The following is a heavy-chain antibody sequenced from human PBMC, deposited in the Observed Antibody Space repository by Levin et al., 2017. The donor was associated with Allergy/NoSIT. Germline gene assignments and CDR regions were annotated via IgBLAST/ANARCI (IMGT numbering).Heavy chain of an antibody. V-gene: IGHV3-23*01. CDR1: GFTFSSYA. J-gene: IGHJ4*02. CDR3: AKDASGSYYNADDY. D-gene: IGHD3-10*01. Sequence: HPGGSLRLSCAASGFTFSSYAMSWVRQAPGKGLEWVSAISGSGGSTYYADSVKGRFTISRDNSKNTLYLQMNSLRAEDTAVYYCAKDASGSYYNADDYWGQGTLVTVSS. CDR2: ISGSGGST.